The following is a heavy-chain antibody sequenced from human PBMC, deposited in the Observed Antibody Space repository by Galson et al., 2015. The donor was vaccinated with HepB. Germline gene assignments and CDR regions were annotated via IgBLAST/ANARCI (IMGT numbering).Heavy chain of an antibody. J-gene: IGHJ4*02. CDR3: AKATRESSGQFFDY. Sequence: SLRLSCAASGFTFSNYAMTWARQAPGKGLEWVSTIGGNGNNKFYADSVKGRFTISRDNFKNKLYLQMNSLRAEDTALYYCAKATRESSGQFFDYWGQGTLVTVSS. D-gene: IGHD6-19*01. CDR2: IGGNGNNK. CDR1: GFTFSNYA. V-gene: IGHV3-23*05.